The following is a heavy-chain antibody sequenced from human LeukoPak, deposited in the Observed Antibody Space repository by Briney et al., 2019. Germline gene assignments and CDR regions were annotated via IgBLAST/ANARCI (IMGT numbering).Heavy chain of an antibody. Sequence: PETLSLTCAVYGGSFSGYYWSWIRQPPGKGLEWIGSIYYSGSTYYNPSLKSRVTISVDTSKNQFSLKLSSVTAADTAVYYCARDPRSTVVTPRDFDYWGQGTLVTVSS. CDR2: IYYSGST. V-gene: IGHV4-34*01. J-gene: IGHJ4*02. CDR3: ARDPRSTVVTPRDFDY. CDR1: GGSFSGYY. D-gene: IGHD4-23*01.